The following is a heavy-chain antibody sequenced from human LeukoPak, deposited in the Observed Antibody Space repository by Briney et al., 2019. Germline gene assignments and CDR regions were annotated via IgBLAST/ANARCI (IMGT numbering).Heavy chain of an antibody. Sequence: SETLSLTCAVYGGSFSGYYWSWIRQPPGKGLEWIGEINHSGSTNYNPSLKSRVTISVDTSKNQFSLKLSSVTAADTAVYYCAVVAATPFYFQHWGQDTLVTVSS. CDR2: INHSGST. CDR3: AVVAATPFYFQH. J-gene: IGHJ1*01. CDR1: GGSFSGYY. D-gene: IGHD2-15*01. V-gene: IGHV4-34*01.